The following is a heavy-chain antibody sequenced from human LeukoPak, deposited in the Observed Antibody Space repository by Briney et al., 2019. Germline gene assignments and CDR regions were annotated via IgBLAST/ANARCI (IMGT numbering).Heavy chain of an antibody. CDR1: GGSISSYY. Sequence: PSETLSLTCTVSGGSISSYYWSWIRQPPGKGLEWIGYIYTTGSTNYNPSLKSRLTMSIDTSKTQFSLMLTSVTAADTAVYFCARDPGHGWFDPWGQGILVTVSS. CDR2: IYTTGST. CDR3: ARDPGHGWFDP. V-gene: IGHV4-59*01. J-gene: IGHJ5*02.